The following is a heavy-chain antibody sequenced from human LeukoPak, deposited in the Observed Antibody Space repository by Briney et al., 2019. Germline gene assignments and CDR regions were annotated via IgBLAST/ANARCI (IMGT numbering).Heavy chain of an antibody. D-gene: IGHD2-2*01. CDR3: AATRSCISMSCYAFDI. CDR2: ISDSGGST. J-gene: IGHJ3*02. CDR1: GFTFSNYA. V-gene: IGHV3-23*01. Sequence: GGSLRLSCAASGFTFSNYAISWVRQAPGKGLEWVSAISDSGGSTYYADSVKGRFTISRDNSKNTLYLQMNSLRAEDTVLYYCAATRSCISMSCYAFDIWGQGTMVTVSS.